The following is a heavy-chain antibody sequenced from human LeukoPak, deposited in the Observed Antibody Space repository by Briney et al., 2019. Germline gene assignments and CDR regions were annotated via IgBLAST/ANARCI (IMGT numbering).Heavy chain of an antibody. CDR3: AGEWRY. V-gene: IGHV4-4*07. CDR1: GDSISFYY. D-gene: IGHD3-3*01. Sequence: SETLSLTCTVSGDSISFYYWTWIRQPAGKGLQWIGRIYSSGSTNYNPSLKSRVTISLDKSKNQFSLRLTSVTAADTAVYYCAGEWRYWGQGTLVTVSS. J-gene: IGHJ4*02. CDR2: IYSSGST.